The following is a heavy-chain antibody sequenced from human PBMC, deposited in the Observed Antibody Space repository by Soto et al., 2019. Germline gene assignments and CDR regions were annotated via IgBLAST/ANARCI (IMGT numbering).Heavy chain of an antibody. CDR3: AKDWVSVAGTDY. CDR2: ISYDGSNK. D-gene: IGHD6-19*01. J-gene: IGHJ4*02. V-gene: IGHV3-30*18. Sequence: PGGSLILSCAASGFTFSSYGMHWVLQAPGKGLEWVAVISYDGSNKYYADSVKGRFTISRDNSNNTLYLQMNSLRAEDTAVYYCAKDWVSVAGTDYWGQGTLLTGSS. CDR1: GFTFSSYG.